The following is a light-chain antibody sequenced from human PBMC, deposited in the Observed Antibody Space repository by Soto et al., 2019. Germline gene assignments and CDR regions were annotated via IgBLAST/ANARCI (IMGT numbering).Light chain of an antibody. Sequence: SQMTQSLATLSASVGDRVTLTCRASQSINSWLAWYQQKPGKAPKLLIYKASSLESGVPSRFSGSGSGTEFTLTVSSLQPDDFATYYCQQYNSFGTFGQGTKVDIK. CDR1: QSINSW. J-gene: IGKJ1*01. CDR2: KAS. CDR3: QQYNSFGT. V-gene: IGKV1-5*03.